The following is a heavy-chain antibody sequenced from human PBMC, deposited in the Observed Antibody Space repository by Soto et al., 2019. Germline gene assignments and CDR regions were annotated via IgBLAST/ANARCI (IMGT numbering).Heavy chain of an antibody. CDR2: ISAYNGNT. CDR1: GYTFTSYG. V-gene: IGHV1-18*01. J-gene: IGHJ4*02. Sequence: ASVKVSCKASGYTFTSYGISWLRQAPGQGLEWMGWISAYNGNTNYAQKLQGRVTMTTDTSTSTAYMELRSLRSDDTAVYYCSSSKGYCSGGSCYSFHYWGQGTLVTVSS. D-gene: IGHD2-15*01. CDR3: SSSKGYCSGGSCYSFHY.